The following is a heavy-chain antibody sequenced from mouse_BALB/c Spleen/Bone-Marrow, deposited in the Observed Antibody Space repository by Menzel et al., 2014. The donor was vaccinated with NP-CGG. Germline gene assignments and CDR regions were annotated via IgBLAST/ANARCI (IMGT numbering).Heavy chain of an antibody. V-gene: IGHV1-69*02. Sequence: QVTLKESGAELVKPGAPVKLSCKASGYTFTSYWMNWVKQRPGRGLEWIGRIDPSDSETHYNQKFKDKATLTVDKSSSTAYIQLSSLTSEDSEVYYCARALGDGYYYAMDYWGQGTSVTVSS. CDR2: IDPSDSET. J-gene: IGHJ4*01. CDR1: GYTFTSYW. CDR3: ARALGDGYYYAMDY. D-gene: IGHD2-3*01.